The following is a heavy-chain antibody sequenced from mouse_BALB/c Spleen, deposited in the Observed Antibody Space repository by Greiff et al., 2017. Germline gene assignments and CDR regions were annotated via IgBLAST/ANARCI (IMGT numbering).Heavy chain of an antibody. CDR1: GYTFTSYW. J-gene: IGHJ2*01. CDR2: IDPSDSYT. CDR3: TTENWDGLDY. V-gene: IGHV1S127*01. Sequence: VQLQQSGAELVKPGASVKMSCKASGYTFTSYWMHWVKQRPGQGLEWIGVIDPSDSYTSYNQKFKGKATLTVDTSSSTAYMQLSSLTSEDSAVYYCTTENWDGLDYWGQGTTLTVSS. D-gene: IGHD4-1*01.